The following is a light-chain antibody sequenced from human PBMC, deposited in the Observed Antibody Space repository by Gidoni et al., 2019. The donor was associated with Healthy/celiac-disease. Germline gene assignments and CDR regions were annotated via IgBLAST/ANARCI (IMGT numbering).Light chain of an antibody. CDR2: WAS. CDR1: QSVLYSSNNKNY. V-gene: IGKV4-1*01. J-gene: IGKJ5*01. CDR3: QQYYSTPH. Sequence: DIVMTQSPDSLAVSLGERATINCKSSQSVLYSSNNKNYLAWYQQKPGLPPKLLIYWASTRESGVPDRFSGSGSGTDFTLTISSLQAEDVAVYYCQQYYSTPHFXXXTRLEIK.